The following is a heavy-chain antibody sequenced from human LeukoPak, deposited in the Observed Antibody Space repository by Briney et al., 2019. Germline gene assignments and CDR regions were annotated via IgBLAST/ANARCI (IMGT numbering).Heavy chain of an antibody. J-gene: IGHJ6*03. CDR3: AKDGGGYYPSYYYYMDV. CDR1: GFTFSSYG. D-gene: IGHD3-22*01. CDR2: ISGSGGST. V-gene: IGHV3-23*01. Sequence: GGSLRLSCAASGFTFSSYGMSWVRQAPGKGLEWVSAISGSGGSTYYADSVKGRFTISRDNSKNTLYLQMNSLRAEDTAVYYCAKDGGGYYPSYYYYMDVWGKGTTVTISS.